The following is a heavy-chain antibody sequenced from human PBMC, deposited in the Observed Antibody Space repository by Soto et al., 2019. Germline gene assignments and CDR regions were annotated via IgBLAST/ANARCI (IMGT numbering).Heavy chain of an antibody. V-gene: IGHV3-23*01. CDR2: ISGSGGST. CDR3: AKDRALRFFGVVKPGYYFDY. CDR1: GFTFSSYA. J-gene: IGHJ4*02. Sequence: VQLLESGGGLVQPGGSLRLSCAASGFTFSSYAMSWVRQAPGKGLEWVPAISGSGGSTYYADSVKGRFTISRDNSKNTLYLQMNSLRAEDTAVYYCAKDRALRFFGVVKPGYYFDYWGQGTLVTVSS. D-gene: IGHD3-3*01.